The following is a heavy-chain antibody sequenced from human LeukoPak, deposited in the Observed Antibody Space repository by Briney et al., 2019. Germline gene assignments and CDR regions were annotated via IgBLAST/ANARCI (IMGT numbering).Heavy chain of an antibody. CDR2: IYYSVST. CDR3: ARSDYDFWSGYFRG. J-gene: IGHJ4*02. Sequence: SETLSLTCSVYGGSISSHYWSWIRQPPGKGLELIGYIYYSVSTNYNPSLKSRVTISVDTSKNQFSLKLSSVTPADTAVYYCARSDYDFWSGYFRGWGQGTLVTVS. CDR1: GGSISSHY. V-gene: IGHV4-59*11. D-gene: IGHD3-3*01.